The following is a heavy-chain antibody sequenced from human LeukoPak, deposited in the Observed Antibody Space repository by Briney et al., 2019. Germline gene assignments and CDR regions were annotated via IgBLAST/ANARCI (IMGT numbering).Heavy chain of an antibody. D-gene: IGHD3-3*01. J-gene: IGHJ4*02. CDR2: IYTSGST. CDR1: GGSISSYY. V-gene: IGHV4-4*07. Sequence: PSETLSLTCTVSGGSISSYYWSWIRQPAGKGLEWIGRIYTSGSTNYNPSLKSRVTISVDTSKNQFSLKLSSVTAADTAVYYCARDVRGYDFWSGYYSAIHFDYWGQGTLVTVSS. CDR3: ARDVRGYDFWSGYYSAIHFDY.